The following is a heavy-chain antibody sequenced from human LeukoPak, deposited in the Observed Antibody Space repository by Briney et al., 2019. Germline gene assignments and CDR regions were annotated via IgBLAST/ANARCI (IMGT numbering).Heavy chain of an antibody. CDR2: IIPILGIA. CDR3: ARGRGYDILTGYRYYFDY. D-gene: IGHD3-9*01. Sequence: ASVKVSCKASGGTFSSYAISWVRQAPGQGLEWMGRIIPILGIANYAQKFQGRVTITADKSTSTAYMELSSLRSEDTAVYYCARGRGYDILTGYRYYFDYWSQGTLVTVSS. V-gene: IGHV1-69*04. CDR1: GGTFSSYA. J-gene: IGHJ4*02.